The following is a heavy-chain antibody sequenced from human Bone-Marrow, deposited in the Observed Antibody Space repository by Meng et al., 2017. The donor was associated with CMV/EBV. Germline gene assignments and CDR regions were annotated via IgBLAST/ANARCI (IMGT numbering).Heavy chain of an antibody. Sequence: SETLSLTCTVSGGSISSYYWSWIRQPPGKGLEWIGYIYYSGSTNYNPSLKSRVTISVDTSKNQFSLKLSSVTAADTALYYCARVGVGVYSSSWFFDYWGQGTLVTVSS. CDR3: ARVGVGVYSSSWFFDY. V-gene: IGHV4-59*01. D-gene: IGHD6-13*01. CDR2: IYYSGST. J-gene: IGHJ4*02. CDR1: GGSISSYY.